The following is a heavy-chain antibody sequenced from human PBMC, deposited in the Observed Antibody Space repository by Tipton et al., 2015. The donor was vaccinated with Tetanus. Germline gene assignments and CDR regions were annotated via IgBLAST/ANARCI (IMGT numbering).Heavy chain of an antibody. Sequence: TLSLTCAVYGGSFSGYYWSWIRQPPGKGLEWIGEINHSGSTNYNPSLKSRVTISVDMSKNQFSLRLSSVTAADAAVYFCAKHRYTGSEGHDAFDIWGRGTVVTVSS. CDR3: AKHRYTGSEGHDAFDI. CDR1: GGSFSGYY. CDR2: INHSGST. J-gene: IGHJ3*02. V-gene: IGHV4-34*01. D-gene: IGHD5-12*01.